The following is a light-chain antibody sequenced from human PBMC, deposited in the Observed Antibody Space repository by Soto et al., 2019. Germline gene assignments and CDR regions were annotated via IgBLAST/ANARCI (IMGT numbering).Light chain of an antibody. CDR1: SADVSTSNF. Sequence: QSALTQPASVSGCPGQSITISCTGISADVSTSNFVSWYQHHPGKGPRLILYDFTHRPSGISDRFSGSKSGDTASLTISGLRAEDEADYYCASYRSGPLYVFGAGTKVTVL. CDR2: DFT. CDR3: ASYRSGPLYV. V-gene: IGLV2-14*03. J-gene: IGLJ1*01.